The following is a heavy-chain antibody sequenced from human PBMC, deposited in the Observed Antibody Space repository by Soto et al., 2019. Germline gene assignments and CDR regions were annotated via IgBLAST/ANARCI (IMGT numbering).Heavy chain of an antibody. CDR2: IYSGGST. CDR3: ARSSNSIAAAGTGFDY. Sequence: PGGVLRLSCAASGFTVSSNYMSWVRQAPGKGLEWVSVIYSGGSTYYADSVKGRFTISRDNSKNTLYLQMNSLRAEDTAVYYCARSSNSIAAAGTGFDYWGQGTLVTVSS. CDR1: GFTVSSNY. D-gene: IGHD6-13*01. V-gene: IGHV3-53*01. J-gene: IGHJ4*02.